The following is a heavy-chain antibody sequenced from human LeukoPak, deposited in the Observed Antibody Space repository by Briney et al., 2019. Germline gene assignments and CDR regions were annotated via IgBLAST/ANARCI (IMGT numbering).Heavy chain of an antibody. D-gene: IGHD3-16*01. CDR1: GYTFTSYG. V-gene: IGHV1-18*01. CDR3: ARDFPHLGSFDP. CDR2: ISAYNGNT. Sequence: ASVKVSCKASGYTFTSYGISWVRQAPGQGLEWMGWISAYNGNTNYAQKLQGRATMTTDTSTSTAYMELRSLRSDDTAVYYCARDFPHLGSFDPWGQGTLVTVSS. J-gene: IGHJ5*02.